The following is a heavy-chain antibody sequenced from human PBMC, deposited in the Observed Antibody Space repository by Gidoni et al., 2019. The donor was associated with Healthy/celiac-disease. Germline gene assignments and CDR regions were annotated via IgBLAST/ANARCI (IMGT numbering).Heavy chain of an antibody. J-gene: IGHJ4*02. CDR1: GFTFSSYE. CDR2: ISSSGSTI. D-gene: IGHD4-4*01. CDR3: AREIGDSNGGRFDY. Sequence: EVQLVESGGGLVQPGGSLRLSCAASGFTFSSYEMNWVRQAPGKGLEWVSYISSSGSTIYYADSVKGRFTISRDNAKNSLYLQMNSLRAEDTAVYYCAREIGDSNGGRFDYWGQGTLVTVSS. V-gene: IGHV3-48*03.